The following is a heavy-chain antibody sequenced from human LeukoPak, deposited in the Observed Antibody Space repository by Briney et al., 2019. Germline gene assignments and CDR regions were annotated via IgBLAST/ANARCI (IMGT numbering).Heavy chain of an antibody. Sequence: GGSLRLSCAASGFTFDDYAMHWVRQGPGKGLEWVAGISWNSGSIGYADSVKGRFTISRDNSKNTLYLQMNSLRAEDTAVYYCAKDTQYSIRPAPSDYWGQGTLVTVSS. D-gene: IGHD6-6*01. CDR3: AKDTQYSIRPAPSDY. CDR1: GFTFDDYA. CDR2: ISWNSGSI. J-gene: IGHJ4*02. V-gene: IGHV3-9*01.